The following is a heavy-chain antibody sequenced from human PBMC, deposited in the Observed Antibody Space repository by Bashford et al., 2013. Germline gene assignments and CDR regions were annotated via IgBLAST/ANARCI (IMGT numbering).Heavy chain of an antibody. V-gene: IGHV1-18*01. D-gene: IGHD3-16*01. Sequence: SVKVSCKASGYTFTSYGITGATGPGQGLEWMGWISAYNGNTNYAQKVQGRVTMTTDTATSTAYMELRSLTSDDTAVYYCARPRRGDVKDAFDIWGQGTMVTVSS. CDR3: ARPRRGDVKDAFDI. CDR2: ISAYNGNT. CDR1: GYTFTSYG. J-gene: IGHJ3*02.